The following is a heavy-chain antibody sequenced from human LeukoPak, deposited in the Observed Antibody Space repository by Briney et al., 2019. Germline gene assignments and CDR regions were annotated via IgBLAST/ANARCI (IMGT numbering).Heavy chain of an antibody. V-gene: IGHV4-4*07. D-gene: IGHD1-7*01. CDR3: ARDSPNWNYALDAFDI. CDR1: GGSISSYY. Sequence: SETLSLTCTVSGGSISSYYWSWIRQPAGKGLEWIGRIYTSGSTNYNPSLKSRVTMSVDTSKNQFPLKLSSVTAADTAVYYCARDSPNWNYALDAFDIWGQGTMVTVSS. CDR2: IYTSGST. J-gene: IGHJ3*02.